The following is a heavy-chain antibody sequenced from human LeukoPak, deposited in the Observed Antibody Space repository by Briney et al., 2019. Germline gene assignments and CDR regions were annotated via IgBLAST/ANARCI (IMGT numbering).Heavy chain of an antibody. CDR3: ARAWSYWVDY. D-gene: IGHD1-26*01. V-gene: IGHV3-33*01. CDR1: GFTFSGFG. Sequence: PGRSLRLSCAASGFTFSGFGMHWVRQAPGKGLEWVAVIWYDGSNQYYADSVKGRFTISRDNSKNTLYLQMNSLRAEDTAVYYCARAWSYWVDYWGQGTLVTVSS. CDR2: IWYDGSNQ. J-gene: IGHJ4*02.